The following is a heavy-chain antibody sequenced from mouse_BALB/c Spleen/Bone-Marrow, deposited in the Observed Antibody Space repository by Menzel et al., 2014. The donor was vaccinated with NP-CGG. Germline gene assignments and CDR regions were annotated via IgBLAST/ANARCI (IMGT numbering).Heavy chain of an antibody. CDR1: GISITTANYR. J-gene: IGHJ2*01. CDR2: IYYSGTI. Sequence: VQLKESGSGLVKPYKTVSISCTVTGISITTANYRWSWIRPITGNKLEWSGYIYYSGTITYNPSLTSRTTITRDTSKKQFYQEMSSLSAEVTATYYWARYLWACVSYWGQATTLPVSS. V-gene: IGHV3-5*02. CDR3: ARYLWACVSY. D-gene: IGHD1-1*01.